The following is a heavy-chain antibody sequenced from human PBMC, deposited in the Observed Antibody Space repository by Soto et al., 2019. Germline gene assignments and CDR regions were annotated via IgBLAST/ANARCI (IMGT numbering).Heavy chain of an antibody. Sequence: GWALRLSCAASGFTFNSYAMNWVRQAPGKGLEWVSVISSGGGRTYYADSVKGRFTISRDNSKNTLYLQMNSLRAEDTAVYYCAKAERYYYDSSGLDCWGQGTLVTVSS. CDR3: AKAERYYYDSSGLDC. CDR1: GFTFNSYA. D-gene: IGHD3-22*01. CDR2: ISSGGGRT. J-gene: IGHJ4*02. V-gene: IGHV3-23*01.